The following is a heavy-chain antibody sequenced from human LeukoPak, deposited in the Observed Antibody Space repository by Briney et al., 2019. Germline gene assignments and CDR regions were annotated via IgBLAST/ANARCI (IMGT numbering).Heavy chain of an antibody. V-gene: IGHV3-74*01. CDR3: ASLKGSGWYHNDY. CDR1: GFSFSTYW. J-gene: IGHJ4*02. D-gene: IGHD6-19*01. CDR2: IDTTGTDT. Sequence: GGSLRRSCSASGFSFSTYWMHWVRQVPGKGLVWVSHIDTTGTDTSYADYVKGRFAVSRDNAKNTLYLQMNSLRVDDTAVYYCASLKGSGWYHNDYWGQGILVIVSS.